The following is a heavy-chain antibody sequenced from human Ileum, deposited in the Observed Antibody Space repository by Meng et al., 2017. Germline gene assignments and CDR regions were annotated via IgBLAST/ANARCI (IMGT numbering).Heavy chain of an antibody. CDR3: ASARWDY. J-gene: IGHJ4*02. V-gene: IGHV4-34*01. CDR2: INHGGRT. Sequence: QVQLQQWGAGLLKPSETLSLPCGVYGASFSANYWTGVRQPPGKGLEWVGEINHGGRTNYNPSLKSRVSISVDTTRNQFSLNLNSVTAADTAVYYCASARWDYWGQGTLVTVSS. D-gene: IGHD4-23*01. CDR1: GASFSANY.